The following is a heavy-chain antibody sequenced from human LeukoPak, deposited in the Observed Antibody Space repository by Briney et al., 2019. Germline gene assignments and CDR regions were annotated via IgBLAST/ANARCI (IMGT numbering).Heavy chain of an antibody. CDR3: TRGSSGRRDN. Sequence: ALVKVCCKASGYTFTSCDINWVRQATGQGLEWMGWMNPNSGNKGYGQSFQGRITMTRDISIGTAYMELSNLTSEDTAIYYCTRGSSGRRDNWGQGTLVTVSA. D-gene: IGHD6-19*01. CDR1: GYTFTSCD. CDR2: MNPNSGNK. J-gene: IGHJ4*02. V-gene: IGHV1-8*01.